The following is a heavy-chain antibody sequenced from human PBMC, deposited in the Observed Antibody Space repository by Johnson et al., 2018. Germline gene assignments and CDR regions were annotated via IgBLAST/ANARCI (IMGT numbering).Heavy chain of an antibody. D-gene: IGHD3-22*01. V-gene: IGHV4-31*03. CDR2: IYYSGST. Sequence: QVQLQESGPGLVKXSQTLSLXCTVSGGSISSGGYYWSWIRQHPGKGLEWIGYIYYSGSTYYNPSLKSRVTLSVDTSKNQFSLKLSSVTAADTAVYYCAREYYYDSSGYYHDAFDIWGQGTMVTVSS. CDR3: AREYYYDSSGYYHDAFDI. CDR1: GGSISSGGYY. J-gene: IGHJ3*02.